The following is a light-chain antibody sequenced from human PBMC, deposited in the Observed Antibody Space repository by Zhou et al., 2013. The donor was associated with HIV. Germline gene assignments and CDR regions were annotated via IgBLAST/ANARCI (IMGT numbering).Light chain of an antibody. CDR2: GAS. V-gene: IGKV3-20*01. Sequence: EIVLTQSPATLSLSPGERATLSCRASQSVSSYLAWYQQKPGQAPRLLIYGASSRATGIPDRFSGSGSGTDFTLTISRLEPEDFAVYYCHQYGSSPLTFGGGTKVEIK. CDR1: QSVSSY. CDR3: HQYGSSPLT. J-gene: IGKJ4*01.